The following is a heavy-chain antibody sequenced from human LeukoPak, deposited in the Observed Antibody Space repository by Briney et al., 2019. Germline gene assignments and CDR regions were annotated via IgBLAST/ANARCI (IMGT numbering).Heavy chain of an antibody. CDR2: INHSGST. CDR1: GGSFSGYY. CDR3: ARGPRGSIAAAGTFFDY. J-gene: IGHJ4*02. V-gene: IGHV4-34*01. D-gene: IGHD6-13*01. Sequence: ETLSLTCAVYGGSFSGYYWSWIRQPPGKGLEWIGEINHSGSTNYNPSLKSRVTISVDTSKNQFSLKLSSVTAADTAVYYCARGPRGSIAAAGTFFDYWGQGTLVTVSS.